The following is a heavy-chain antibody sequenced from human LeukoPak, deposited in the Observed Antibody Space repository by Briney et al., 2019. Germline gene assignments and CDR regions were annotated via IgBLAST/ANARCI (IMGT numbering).Heavy chain of an antibody. CDR3: ARDRGSGSYPLDY. CDR1: GFTFSSYA. J-gene: IGHJ4*02. D-gene: IGHD3-10*01. V-gene: IGHV3-30*01. Sequence: QSGGSLRLSCAASGFTFSSYAMHWGRQAPGKGLEWVAVISYDGSNKYYADSVKGRFTISRDNSKNTLYLQMNSLRAEDTAVYYCARDRGSGSYPLDYWGQGTLVTVSS. CDR2: ISYDGSNK.